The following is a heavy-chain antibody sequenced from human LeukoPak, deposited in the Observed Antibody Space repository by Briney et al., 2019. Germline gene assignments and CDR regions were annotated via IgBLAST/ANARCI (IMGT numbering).Heavy chain of an antibody. D-gene: IGHD3-22*01. J-gene: IGHJ3*02. CDR3: ARRANSGFDAFDI. V-gene: IGHV4-34*01. CDR2: INHSGST. CDR1: GGSISSYY. Sequence: PSETLSLTCTVSGGSISSYYWSWIRQPPGKGLEWIGEINHSGSTNYNPSLKSRVTISVDTSKNQFSLKLSSVTAADTAVYYCARRANSGFDAFDIWGQGTMVTVSS.